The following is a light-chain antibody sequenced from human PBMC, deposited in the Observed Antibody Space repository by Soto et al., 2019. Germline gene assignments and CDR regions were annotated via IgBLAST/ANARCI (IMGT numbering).Light chain of an antibody. CDR2: WAS. V-gene: IGKV4-1*01. CDR3: QKYFRPWT. CDR1: QSVLYSSNNKNY. Sequence: DIVLTQSPYSLAVSLGERDTINCKSSQSVLYSSNNKNYLAWYQQKPGQPPKLLIYWASTRESGVPDRFSGSGSGTDITLNISSLQAEDVAVYYCQKYFRPWTFGQGTKVEIK. J-gene: IGKJ1*01.